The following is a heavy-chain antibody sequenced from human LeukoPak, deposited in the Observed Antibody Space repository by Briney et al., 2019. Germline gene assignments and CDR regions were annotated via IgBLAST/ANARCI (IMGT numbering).Heavy chain of an antibody. CDR2: INPRGGTT. CDR3: ARHPYSGSYYFDY. V-gene: IGHV1-46*01. Sequence: ASVKVSCKASGYTFTSYYMHWVRQAPGQGLEWMGIINPRGGTTTYAQKFQGRVTMTRDTSISTAYMELSRLTSDDTAVYYCARHPYSGSYYFDYWGQGTLVTVSS. D-gene: IGHD1-26*01. J-gene: IGHJ4*02. CDR1: GYTFTSYY.